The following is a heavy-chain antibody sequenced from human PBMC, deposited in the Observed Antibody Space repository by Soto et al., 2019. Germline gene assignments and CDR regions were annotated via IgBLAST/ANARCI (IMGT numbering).Heavy chain of an antibody. CDR1: GFTFDDYA. CDR3: AKGDDILTGPADY. CDR2: ISWNSGSI. V-gene: IGHV3-9*01. D-gene: IGHD3-9*01. J-gene: IGHJ4*02. Sequence: GGSLRLSCAASGFTFDDYAMHWVRQAPGKGLEWVSGISWNSGSIGYADSVKGRFTISRDNAKNSLYLQMNSLRAEDTALYYCAKGDDILTGPADYWGQGTLVTVSS.